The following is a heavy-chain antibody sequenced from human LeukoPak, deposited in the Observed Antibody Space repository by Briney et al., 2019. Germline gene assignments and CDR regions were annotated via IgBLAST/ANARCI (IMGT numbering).Heavy chain of an antibody. CDR3: ARSGGGGYSAQLEY. Sequence: SETLSLTXTVSGASISSQYWSWIRQSPGKGLEWIGNVHYGGSTNYNPSFSSRVAISMLPSENQFSLMLSFVTSADTALYYCARSGGGGYSAQLEYWGQGTLVTVSS. V-gene: IGHV4-59*11. CDR2: VHYGGST. J-gene: IGHJ4*02. D-gene: IGHD5-18*01. CDR1: GASISSQY.